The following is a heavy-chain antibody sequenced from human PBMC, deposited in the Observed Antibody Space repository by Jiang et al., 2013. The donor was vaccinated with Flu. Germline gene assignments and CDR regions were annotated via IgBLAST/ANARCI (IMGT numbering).Heavy chain of an antibody. CDR2: INPRNGDT. Sequence: GAEVKKPGASVKVSCKASGYTFTNNYLHWVRQVPGQGLEWMGIINPRNGDTDYAQKFQGRFTMTRDTSTSTLYMDLSSLRSDDTAVFYCARGPIWEQSLFDLWGQGTLVTVSS. J-gene: IGHJ4*02. D-gene: IGHD1/OR15-1a*01. V-gene: IGHV1-46*01. CDR1: GYTFTNNY. CDR3: ARGPIWEQSLFDL.